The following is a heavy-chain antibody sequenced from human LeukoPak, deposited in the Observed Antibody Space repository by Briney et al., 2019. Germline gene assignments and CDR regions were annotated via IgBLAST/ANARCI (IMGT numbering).Heavy chain of an antibody. CDR2: ISSSGSTI. D-gene: IGHD6-19*01. J-gene: IGHJ6*03. V-gene: IGHV3-48*03. Sequence: PGGSLRLSCAASGFTFSSYEMNWVRQAPGKGLEWVSYISSSGSTIYHADSVKGRFTISRDNAKNSLFLQMTSLRADETAVYYCARVRQQWLVRVQDYYYYYYMDVWGKGTTVTVSS. CDR3: ARVRQQWLVRVQDYYYYYYMDV. CDR1: GFTFSSYE.